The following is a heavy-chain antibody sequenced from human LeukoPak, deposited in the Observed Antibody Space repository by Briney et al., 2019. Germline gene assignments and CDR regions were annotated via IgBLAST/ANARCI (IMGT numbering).Heavy chain of an antibody. CDR2: ISGSGGST. J-gene: IGHJ4*02. CDR1: GFTFSSYA. CDR3: AKGNNYYDSSGHYDY. V-gene: IGHV3-23*01. Sequence: GGSLRLSCAASGFTFSSYAMGWVRQAPGKGLEWVSAISGSGGSTYYADSVKGRFTISRDNSKNTLYLQMNSLRAEDTAVYYCAKGNNYYDSSGHYDYWGQGTLVTVSS. D-gene: IGHD3-22*01.